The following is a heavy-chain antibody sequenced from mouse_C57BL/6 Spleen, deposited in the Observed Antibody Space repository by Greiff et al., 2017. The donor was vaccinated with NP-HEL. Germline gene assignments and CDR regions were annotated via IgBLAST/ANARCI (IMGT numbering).Heavy chain of an antibody. CDR3: ARLITTGGFAY. CDR1: GYTFTDYY. CDR2: INPNNGGT. J-gene: IGHJ3*01. D-gene: IGHD1-1*01. Sequence: EVQLQQSGPELVKPGASVKISCKASGYTFTDYYMNWVKQSHGKSLEWIGDINPNNGGTSYNQKFKGKATLTVDQSSSTAYMELRSLTSEDSAVYYCARLITTGGFAYWGQGTLVTVSA. V-gene: IGHV1-26*01.